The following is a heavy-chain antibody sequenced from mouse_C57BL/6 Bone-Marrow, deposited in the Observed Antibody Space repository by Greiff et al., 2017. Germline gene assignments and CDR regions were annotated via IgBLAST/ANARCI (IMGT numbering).Heavy chain of an antibody. J-gene: IGHJ1*03. CDR1: GYTFTSYW. V-gene: IGHV1-55*01. CDR2: IYPGSGST. Sequence: QVQLQQPGAELVKPGASVKMSCKASGYTFTSYWITWVKQRPGQGLEWIGDIYPGSGSTNYNEKFKSKATLTVDTSSSTAYMQLSSLTSEDSAVYYCARDYDYDGWYFDVWGTGTSVTVSS. CDR3: ARDYDYDGWYFDV. D-gene: IGHD2-4*01.